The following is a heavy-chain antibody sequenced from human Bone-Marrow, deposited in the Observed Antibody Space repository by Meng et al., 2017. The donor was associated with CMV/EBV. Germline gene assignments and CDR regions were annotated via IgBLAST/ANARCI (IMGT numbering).Heavy chain of an antibody. CDR3: GGGVSNSGY. Sequence: GGSLRLSCAASGFTFSGSAMHWVRQASGKGLEWVGRIRSKANSYATAYAASVKGRFTISRDDSKNTAYLQMNSLKTEDTAVYYCGGGVSNSGYWGQGNLVNVSS. CDR1: GFTFSGSA. V-gene: IGHV3-73*01. CDR2: IRSKANSYAT. D-gene: IGHD2-8*02. J-gene: IGHJ4*02.